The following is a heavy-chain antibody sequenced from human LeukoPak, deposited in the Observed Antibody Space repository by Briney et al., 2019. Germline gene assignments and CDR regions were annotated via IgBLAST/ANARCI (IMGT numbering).Heavy chain of an antibody. Sequence: GGSLRLSCEASQFTFSRFAMSWIRQAPGTGLEWVSTLSGSGTATYYVDSVKGRFTTSRDNSKGTLYLQMDNLRVDDTAVYYCAKHLGSHSFLFYYMDAWGTGTSVIVSS. D-gene: IGHD2-21*01. CDR3: AKHLGSHSFLFYYMDA. V-gene: IGHV3-23*01. CDR1: QFTFSRFA. J-gene: IGHJ6*03. CDR2: LSGSGTAT.